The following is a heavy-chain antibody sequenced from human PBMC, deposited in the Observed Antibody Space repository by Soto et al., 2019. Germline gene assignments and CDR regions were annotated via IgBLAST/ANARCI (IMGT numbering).Heavy chain of an antibody. CDR2: IWYDGSNK. V-gene: IGHV3-33*01. J-gene: IGHJ6*02. CDR1: GFTFSSYG. D-gene: IGHD4-4*01. CDR3: ARDYSNYVGYYYYGMDV. Sequence: QVQLVESGGGVVQPGRSLRLSCAASGFTFSSYGMHWVRQAPGKGLEWVAVIWYDGSNKYYADSVKGRFTISRDNSKNTLYLQMNSLRAEDTAVYYCARDYSNYVGYYYYGMDVWGQGTTVTVSS.